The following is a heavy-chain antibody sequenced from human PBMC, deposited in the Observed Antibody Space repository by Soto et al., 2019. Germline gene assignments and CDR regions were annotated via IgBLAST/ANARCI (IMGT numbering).Heavy chain of an antibody. CDR1: GFTFSSYG. Sequence: GGSLRLSCAASGFTFSSYGMHWVRQAPGKGLEWVAVIWYDGSNKYYADSVKGRFTISRDNSKNTLYLQMNSLRAEDTAVYYCARVPYYDILTGDYYYYYYMDVWGKGTTVTVSS. D-gene: IGHD3-9*01. V-gene: IGHV3-33*01. CDR2: IWYDGSNK. J-gene: IGHJ6*03. CDR3: ARVPYYDILTGDYYYYYYMDV.